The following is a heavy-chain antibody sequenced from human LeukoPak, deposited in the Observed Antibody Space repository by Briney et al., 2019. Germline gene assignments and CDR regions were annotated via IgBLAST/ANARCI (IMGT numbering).Heavy chain of an antibody. D-gene: IGHD3-9*01. CDR1: GGTFSSYV. J-gene: IGHJ5*02. CDR3: VTDLTIPRNWFDP. Sequence: ASVKVSCKASGGTFSSYVITWVRQAPGQGLEWMGGIIPMFGTADYAQKFQGRVTITADESTSTAYMELSSLRSEDTAVYYCVTDLTIPRNWFDPWGQGTLVTVSS. CDR2: IIPMFGTA. V-gene: IGHV1-69*13.